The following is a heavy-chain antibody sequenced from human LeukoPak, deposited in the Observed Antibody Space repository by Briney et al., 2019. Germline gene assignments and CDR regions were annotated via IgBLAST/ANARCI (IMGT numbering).Heavy chain of an antibody. CDR2: IWYDGGNK. J-gene: IGHJ4*02. Sequence: GGSLRLSCAASGFTFSSYGKHWVRQAPGKGLEWVAVIWYDGGNKYYADSVKGRCTISRDNSKNTLYLQMNSLRAEDTAVYYCARDDLYSSSWPDYWGQGTLVTVSS. CDR3: ARDDLYSSSWPDY. CDR1: GFTFSSYG. D-gene: IGHD6-13*01. V-gene: IGHV3-33*01.